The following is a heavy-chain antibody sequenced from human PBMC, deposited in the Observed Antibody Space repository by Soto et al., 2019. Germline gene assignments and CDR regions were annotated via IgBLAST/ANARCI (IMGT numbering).Heavy chain of an antibody. Sequence: SETLSLTCTVSGGSVSSGSYYWSWIRQPPGKGLEWIGYIYYSGSTNYNPSLKSRVTISVDTSKNQFSLKLSSVTAADTAVYYCARGKGSGWHRIYYYYGMDVWGQGXTVTVSS. J-gene: IGHJ6*02. CDR3: ARGKGSGWHRIYYYYGMDV. CDR1: GGSVSSGSYY. V-gene: IGHV4-61*01. CDR2: IYYSGST. D-gene: IGHD6-19*01.